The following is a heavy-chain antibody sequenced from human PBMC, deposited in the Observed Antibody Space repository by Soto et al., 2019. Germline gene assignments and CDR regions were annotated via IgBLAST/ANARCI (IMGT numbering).Heavy chain of an antibody. CDR2: IYYSGST. Sequence: LSLTCTVSGGSISSGGYYWSWIRQHPGKGLEWIGYIYYSGSTYYNPSLKSRVTISVDTSKNQFSLKLSSVTAADTAVYYCAGNDSSGYLFGYWGQGTLVPVSS. J-gene: IGHJ4*02. CDR1: GGSISSGGYY. D-gene: IGHD3-22*01. V-gene: IGHV4-31*03. CDR3: AGNDSSGYLFGY.